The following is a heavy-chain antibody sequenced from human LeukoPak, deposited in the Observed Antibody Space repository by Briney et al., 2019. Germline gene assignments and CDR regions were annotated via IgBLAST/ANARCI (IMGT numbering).Heavy chain of an antibody. CDR1: GYTLTNYA. Sequence: ASVKVSCKASGYTLTNYALNWVRQAPGQGLEWMGWINTNTGNPTYAQGFTGRFVFSLDTSGNTAYLQISSLKAEDTAIYYCARVQGYCSTTSCYPHYWGQGTLVTVSS. J-gene: IGHJ4*02. V-gene: IGHV7-4-1*02. D-gene: IGHD2-2*01. CDR2: INTNTGNP. CDR3: ARVQGYCSTTSCYPHY.